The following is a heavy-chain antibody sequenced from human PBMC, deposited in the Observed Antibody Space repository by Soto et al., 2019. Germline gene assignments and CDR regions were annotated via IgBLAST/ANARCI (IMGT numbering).Heavy chain of an antibody. J-gene: IGHJ4*02. CDR1: GFTFSSYW. Sequence: GGSLRLSCAASGFTFSSYWMHWVRQAPGKGLVWVSRINSDGSSTSYADSVKGRFTISRDKAKNTLYLQMNSLRAEDTAVYYCARGRDYDFWSGYLDYWGQGTLVTVSS. CDR3: ARGRDYDFWSGYLDY. D-gene: IGHD3-3*01. CDR2: INSDGSST. V-gene: IGHV3-74*01.